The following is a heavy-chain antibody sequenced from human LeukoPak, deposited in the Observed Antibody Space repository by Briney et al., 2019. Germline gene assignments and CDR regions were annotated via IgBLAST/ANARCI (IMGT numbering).Heavy chain of an antibody. Sequence: SQTLSLTCTVSGGSISSGSYYWSWIRQPAGKGLEWIGRIYTSGSTNYNPSLKSRVTISVDTSKNQFSLKLSSVTAADTAVYYCARDRSGIVGALDYWGQGTLVTVSS. CDR3: ARDRSGIVGALDY. D-gene: IGHD1-26*01. CDR1: GGSISSGSYY. CDR2: IYTSGST. J-gene: IGHJ4*02. V-gene: IGHV4-61*02.